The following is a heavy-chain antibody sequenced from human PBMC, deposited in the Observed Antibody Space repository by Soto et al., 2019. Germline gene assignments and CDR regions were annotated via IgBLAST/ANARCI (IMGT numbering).Heavy chain of an antibody. D-gene: IGHD2-2*02. J-gene: IGHJ6*02. Sequence: GESLKISCKGSGNSFTTYWIGWVRQMPGKGLEWMGIIYPGDSDTRYSPSLQGQVTISVDKSITTAYLQWSSLKASDTAMYYCVRQGLYCSDWDGLDVWGQGTTVTVSS. CDR3: VRQGLYCSDWDGLDV. V-gene: IGHV5-51*01. CDR1: GNSFTTYW. CDR2: IYPGDSDT.